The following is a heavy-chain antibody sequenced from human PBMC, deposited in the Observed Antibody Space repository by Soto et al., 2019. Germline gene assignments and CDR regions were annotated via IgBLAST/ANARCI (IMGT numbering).Heavy chain of an antibody. Sequence: GGSLRLSCAASGFTFSSYAVSWVRQAPGKGLEWVSAISGSGGSTYYADSVKGRFTISRDNSKNTLYLQMNSLRAEDTAVYYCAKWSRSGWSPIDYWGQGTLVTVSS. CDR3: AKWSRSGWSPIDY. D-gene: IGHD6-19*01. J-gene: IGHJ4*02. CDR2: ISGSGGST. V-gene: IGHV3-23*01. CDR1: GFTFSSYA.